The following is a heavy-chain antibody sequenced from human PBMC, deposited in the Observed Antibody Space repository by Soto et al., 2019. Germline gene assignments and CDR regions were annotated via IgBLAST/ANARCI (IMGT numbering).Heavy chain of an antibody. CDR3: AKDGPSITMVRGSRSRFDY. D-gene: IGHD3-10*01. Sequence: EVQLLESGGGLVQPGGSLRLSCAASGFTFSGYAMSWVRQAPGKGLEWVSAISGSGGSTYYADSVKGRFTISRDNSKNTLYLQMNSLRAEDTAVYYCAKDGPSITMVRGSRSRFDYWGQGTLVTVSS. V-gene: IGHV3-23*01. J-gene: IGHJ4*02. CDR2: ISGSGGST. CDR1: GFTFSGYA.